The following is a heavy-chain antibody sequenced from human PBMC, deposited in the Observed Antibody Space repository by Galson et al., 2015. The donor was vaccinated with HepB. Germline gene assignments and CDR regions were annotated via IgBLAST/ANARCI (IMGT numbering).Heavy chain of an antibody. CDR2: LYYGGST. J-gene: IGHJ4*02. CDR1: GFIVSTSY. D-gene: IGHD5/OR15-5a*01. Sequence: LRLSCAASGFIVSTSYMSWIRQPPGKGLEWIGYLYYGGSTNYNPSLNSRVSISVVTSKNQFSLKLNSVTASDTAVYYCARNLRKFDYSYQDWGQGILVTVSS. V-gene: IGHV4-59*08. CDR3: ARNLRKFDYSYQD.